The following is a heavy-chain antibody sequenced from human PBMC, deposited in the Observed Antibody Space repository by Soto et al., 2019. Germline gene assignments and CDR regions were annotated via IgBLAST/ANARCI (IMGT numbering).Heavy chain of an antibody. V-gene: IGHV1-46*01. D-gene: IGHD1-26*01. CDR3: ARDRVVGATTGVFDI. Sequence: VPVKGSCKAAGYALTMYYSRWVRQAPGQGLEWMGIINPSGGSTSYAQKFQGRVTMTRHPSTSTVYMELSSLRSEDTAVYYCARDRVVGATTGVFDIRGQATMVTV. CDR2: INPSGGST. J-gene: IGHJ3*02. CDR1: GYALTMYY.